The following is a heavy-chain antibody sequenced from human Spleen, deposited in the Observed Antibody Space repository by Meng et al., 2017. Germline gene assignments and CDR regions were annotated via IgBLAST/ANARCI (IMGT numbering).Heavy chain of an antibody. D-gene: IGHD3-16*02. CDR2: ISSSGSST. CDR3: ARGTFGGVIPDY. Sequence: GESLKISCAASGFTVSSNYMSWVRQAPGKGLEWVSNISSSGSSTYYADSVKGRFTISRDNAKNSLYLQMNSLTAEDTAVYYCARGTFGGVIPDYWGQGTLVTVSS. J-gene: IGHJ4*02. CDR1: GFTVSSNY. V-gene: IGHV3-11*04.